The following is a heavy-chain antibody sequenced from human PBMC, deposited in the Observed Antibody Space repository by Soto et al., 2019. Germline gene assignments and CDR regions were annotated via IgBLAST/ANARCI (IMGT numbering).Heavy chain of an antibody. Sequence: PGGSLRLSWAASGFTFSTYAMSWVRQAPGKGLEWVSGISVSGGTTYYADSVKGRFTISRDNSKNTLYLQMNSLRAEDTAVYYCAKDGIAVAYYFDYWGQGTLVTVSS. J-gene: IGHJ4*02. CDR2: ISVSGGTT. V-gene: IGHV3-23*01. D-gene: IGHD6-19*01. CDR3: AKDGIAVAYYFDY. CDR1: GFTFSTYA.